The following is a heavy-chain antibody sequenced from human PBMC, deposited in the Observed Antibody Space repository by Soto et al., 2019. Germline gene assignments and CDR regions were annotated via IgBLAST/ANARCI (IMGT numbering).Heavy chain of an antibody. CDR2: IYYSGST. Sequence: SETLSLTCTVSGGSINNYYWSWIRQPPGKGLEWIGNIYYSGSTNYNPSLKSRVTMSVDTSKNQFSLKLSSVTAADTAVYYCARTPSTVTLDYWGQGTLVTVSS. CDR3: ARTPSTVTLDY. CDR1: GGSINNYY. J-gene: IGHJ4*02. V-gene: IGHV4-59*01. D-gene: IGHD4-4*01.